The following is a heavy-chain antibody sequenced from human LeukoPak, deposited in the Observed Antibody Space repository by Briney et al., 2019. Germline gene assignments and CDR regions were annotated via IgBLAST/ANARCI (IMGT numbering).Heavy chain of an antibody. V-gene: IGHV3-74*01. J-gene: IGHJ5*01. Sequence: GGSLRLSCAASGLTFSGYWMHWVRQAPGKGVVWGSRVATGGTGPSYADSVKGRFTISRDNAKNTLYLQMNSLRAEDTALYFCARDMGPYGGSPGAPGPGRTGDRVSWG. CDR2: VATGGTGP. CDR3: ARDMGPYGGSPGAPGPGRTGDRVS. CDR1: GLTFSGYW. D-gene: IGHD4-23*01.